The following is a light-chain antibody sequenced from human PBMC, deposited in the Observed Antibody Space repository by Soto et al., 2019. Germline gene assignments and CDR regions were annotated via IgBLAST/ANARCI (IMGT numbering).Light chain of an antibody. V-gene: IGKV1-5*03. CDR1: QSISNW. CDR3: QEYQTDTWT. J-gene: IGKJ1*01. CDR2: KAS. Sequence: DIQMTQAPSTLSASVGDRVTITCRASQSISNWVAWYQLKSGKAPNLLIYKASTLETGVPSRFSGSGSGTEFTLTISTLQPEDFETYYCQEYQTDTWTFGQGNKVVIK.